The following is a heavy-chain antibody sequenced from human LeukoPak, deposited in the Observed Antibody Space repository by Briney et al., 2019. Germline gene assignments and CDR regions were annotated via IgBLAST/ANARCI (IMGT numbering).Heavy chain of an antibody. V-gene: IGHV4-59*08. CDR2: IYHSGST. Sequence: SETLSLTCTVSGGSISSYYWSWIRQPPGKGLEWIGSIYHSGSTYYNPSLKSRVTISVDTSKNQFSLKLSSVTAADTAVYYCARYGVSGNFDYWGQGTLVAVSS. J-gene: IGHJ4*02. CDR1: GGSISSYY. CDR3: ARYGVSGNFDY. D-gene: IGHD2-8*01.